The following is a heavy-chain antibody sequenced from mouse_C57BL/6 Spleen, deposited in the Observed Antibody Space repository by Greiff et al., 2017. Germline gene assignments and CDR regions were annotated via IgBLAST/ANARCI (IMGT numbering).Heavy chain of an antibody. V-gene: IGHV1-69*01. D-gene: IGHD1-1*01. CDR2: IDPSDSYT. CDR1: GYTFTSYW. Sequence: QVQLQQPGAELVMPGASVKLSCKASGYTFTSYWMHWVKQRPGQGLEWIGEIDPSDSYTNYNQKFKGKSTLTVDQSSSTAYMQLSSLTSEDSAVYYCARPSTVVATDDAMDYWGQGTSVTVSS. CDR3: ARPSTVVATDDAMDY. J-gene: IGHJ4*01.